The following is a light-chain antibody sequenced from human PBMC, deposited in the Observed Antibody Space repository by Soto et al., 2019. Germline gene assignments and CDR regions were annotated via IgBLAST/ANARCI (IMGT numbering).Light chain of an antibody. J-gene: IGKJ1*01. CDR1: QSVSNDF. CDR3: QQYGTSPKT. Sequence: EIVLAQSPGILSLTPWERAPLSCRASQSVSNDFLAWYQQKPGQAPRLLIYGTSNRATGIPDRFTVSGSGTEFTLTIIRLEREDFAVYDCQQYGTSPKTFGQGTKVDIK. V-gene: IGKV3-20*01. CDR2: GTS.